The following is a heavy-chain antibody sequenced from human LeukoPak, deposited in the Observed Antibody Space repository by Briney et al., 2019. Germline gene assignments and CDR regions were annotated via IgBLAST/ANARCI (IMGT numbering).Heavy chain of an antibody. CDR3: AKEGVDDY. CDR2: ISGGDNST. J-gene: IGHJ4*02. D-gene: IGHD2-8*01. V-gene: IGHV3-23*01. Sequence: GGSLRLSCAASGFTFSSYAVSWVRQAPGKGLEWVSSISGGDNSTYYADSVKGRFTISRDNSKNTLYLQMNSLRAGDTAVYYCAKEGVDDYWGQGTLVTVSS. CDR1: GFTFSSYA.